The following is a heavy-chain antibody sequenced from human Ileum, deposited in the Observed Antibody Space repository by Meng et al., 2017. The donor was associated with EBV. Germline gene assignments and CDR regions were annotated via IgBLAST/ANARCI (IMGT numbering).Heavy chain of an antibody. CDR1: GGSISSSDW. CDR3: ARVRVIPAAIGFDY. Sequence: QVQLQESGPGLVKPSGTLSLTFAVSGGSISSSDWWSWVRQPPGKGLEWIGEIYRGGGTNYNASLKSRVTISVDTSKNHFSLKLNSVTAADTAVYYCARVRVIPAAIGFDYWGQGTLVTVSS. CDR2: IYRGGGT. J-gene: IGHJ4*02. V-gene: IGHV4-4*02. D-gene: IGHD2-2*02.